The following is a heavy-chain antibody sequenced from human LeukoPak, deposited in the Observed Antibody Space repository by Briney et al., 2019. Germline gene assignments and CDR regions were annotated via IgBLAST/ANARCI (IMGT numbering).Heavy chain of an antibody. D-gene: IGHD3-10*01. CDR2: IYHSGST. Sequence: SETLSLTCTVSGGSVSSGSYYWSWIRQPPGKGLEWIGYIYHSGSTYYNPSLKSRVTISVDRSKNQFSLKLSSVTAADTAVYYCASSITMVRGYAFDIWGQGTMVTVSS. CDR3: ASSITMVRGYAFDI. V-gene: IGHV4-30-2*01. CDR1: GGSVSSGSYY. J-gene: IGHJ3*02.